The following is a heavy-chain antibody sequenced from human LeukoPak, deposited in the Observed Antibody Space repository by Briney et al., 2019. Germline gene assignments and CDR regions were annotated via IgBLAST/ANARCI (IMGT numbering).Heavy chain of an antibody. V-gene: IGHV3-30*03. CDR1: GFTFSSYG. Sequence: GGSLRLSCAASGFTFSSYGMHWVRQAPGKGLEWVAVISYDGSNKYYADSVKGRFTISRDNSKNTLYLQMNSLRAEDTAVYYCARGQLWYYGSGSPPYFDYWGQGTLVTVSS. D-gene: IGHD3-10*01. J-gene: IGHJ4*02. CDR2: ISYDGSNK. CDR3: ARGQLWYYGSGSPPYFDY.